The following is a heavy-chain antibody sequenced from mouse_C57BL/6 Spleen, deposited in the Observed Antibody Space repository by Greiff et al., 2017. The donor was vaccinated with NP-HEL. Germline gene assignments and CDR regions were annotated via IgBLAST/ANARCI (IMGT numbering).Heavy chain of an antibody. D-gene: IGHD1-1*01. CDR2: ISDGGSYT. J-gene: IGHJ4*01. CDR3: ARDYYYGSSRGAMDY. Sequence: EVKVEESGGGLVKPGGSLKLSCAASGFTFSSYAMSWVRQTPEKRLEWVATISDGGSYTYYPDNVKGRFTISRDNAKNNLYLQRSHLKSEDTAMYYCARDYYYGSSRGAMDYWGQGTSVTVSS. V-gene: IGHV5-4*03. CDR1: GFTFSSYA.